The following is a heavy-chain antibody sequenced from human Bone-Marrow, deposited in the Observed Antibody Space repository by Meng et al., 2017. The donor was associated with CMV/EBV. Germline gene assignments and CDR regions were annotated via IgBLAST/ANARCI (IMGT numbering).Heavy chain of an antibody. CDR1: GGTFSSYA. CDR3: ARDPASRYSGLTSYYYYGMDV. V-gene: IGHV1-69*05. D-gene: IGHD5-12*01. Sequence: SVKVSCKASGGTFSSYAISWVRQAPGQGLEWMGGIIPIFGTANYAQKFQGRVTITTDESTSTAYMELSSPRSEDTAVYYCARDPASRYSGLTSYYYYGMDVWWQGTTVTVSS. J-gene: IGHJ6*01. CDR2: IIPIFGTA.